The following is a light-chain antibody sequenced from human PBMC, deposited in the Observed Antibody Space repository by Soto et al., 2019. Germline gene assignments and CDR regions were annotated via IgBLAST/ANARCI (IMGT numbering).Light chain of an antibody. CDR2: EVT. Sequence: QSALTQPPSASGSLGQSVTISCTGTSSDGGSYDYASWYQQHPGKAPKFIIYEVTKRPSGVPDRFSGSKSGDTASLTVSGLQAEDEADYYCSSYAGSNHLVFGGGTKVTVL. CDR1: SSDGGSYDY. V-gene: IGLV2-8*01. CDR3: SSYAGSNHLV. J-gene: IGLJ3*02.